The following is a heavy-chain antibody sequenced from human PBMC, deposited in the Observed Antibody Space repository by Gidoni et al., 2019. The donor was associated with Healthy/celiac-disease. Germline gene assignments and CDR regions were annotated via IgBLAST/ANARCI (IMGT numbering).Heavy chain of an antibody. J-gene: IGHJ3*02. Sequence: EVQLVESGGGLVQPGGSLSLSCAASGFTFSSYWMSWVRQDPGKGLEWVDNIKQDGSEKYYVDSVKGRFTISRDNAKNSLYLQMNSLRAEDTAVYYCARVGAPGAFDIWGQGTMVTVSS. CDR3: ARVGAPGAFDI. D-gene: IGHD1-26*01. V-gene: IGHV3-7*04. CDR2: IKQDGSEK. CDR1: GFTFSSYW.